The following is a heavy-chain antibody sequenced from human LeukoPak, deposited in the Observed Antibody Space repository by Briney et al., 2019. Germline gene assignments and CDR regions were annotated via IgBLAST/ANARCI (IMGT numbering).Heavy chain of an antibody. J-gene: IGHJ6*03. CDR3: ARRAASYYYYYMDV. D-gene: IGHD2-15*01. Sequence: GGSLRLSCAASGFTFSSYGMSWVRQAPGKGLEWVSSVSTSSSYIYYADSVKGRFTISRDNAKNSLYLQMNSLRAEDTALYYCARRAASYYYYYMDVWGKGTTVTISS. V-gene: IGHV3-21*04. CDR1: GFTFSSYG. CDR2: VSTSSSYI.